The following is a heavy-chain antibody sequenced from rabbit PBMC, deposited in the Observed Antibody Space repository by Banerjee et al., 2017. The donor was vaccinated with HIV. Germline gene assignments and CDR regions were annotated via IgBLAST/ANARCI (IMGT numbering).Heavy chain of an antibody. D-gene: IGHD1-1*01. J-gene: IGHJ4*01. V-gene: IGHV1S45*01. CDR2: IYTGSGST. Sequence: QEQLEESGGDLVKPEGSLTLTCTASGFSFTNKYVMCWVRQAPGKGLQWIACIYTGSGSTYYASWAKGRFTVSKTSSTTVTLQMTSLTAADTATYFCARDQYTSSSGYFNLWGPGTLVTVS. CDR3: ARDQYTSSSGYFNL. CDR1: GFSFTNKYV.